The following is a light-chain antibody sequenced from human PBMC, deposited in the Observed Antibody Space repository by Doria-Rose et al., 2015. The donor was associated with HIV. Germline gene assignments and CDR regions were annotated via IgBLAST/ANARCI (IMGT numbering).Light chain of an antibody. CDR1: SGPVTGAYY. J-gene: IGLJ3*02. V-gene: IGLV8-61*01. CDR3: VLYMGSGIWM. CDR2: NSY. Sequence: QTVVTQEPSSSVSLGGTVTLTCGLTSGPVTGAYYPSWHQQTPGQAPRILIYNSYSLSSGVSDRFSGSILGNKAARTISGAQADDESDYYCVLYMGSGIWMFGGGTKLTVL.